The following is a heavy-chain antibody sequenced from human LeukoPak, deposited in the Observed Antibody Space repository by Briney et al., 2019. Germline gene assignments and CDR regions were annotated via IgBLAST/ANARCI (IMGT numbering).Heavy chain of an antibody. V-gene: IGHV3-30*02. CDR3: AKNILTMTMDYMDV. CDR1: GFNFRNYG. CDR2: IHYGGNKK. Sequence: PGVSLRLSCAASGFNFRNYGIHWLRQAPGKGLEWVTFIHYGGNKKYYADSVKGLFNISRDNSKNTLYMQMNRLRPEDTALYYCAKNILTMTMDYMDVWGKGATVPVSS. D-gene: IGHD4/OR15-4a*01. J-gene: IGHJ6*03.